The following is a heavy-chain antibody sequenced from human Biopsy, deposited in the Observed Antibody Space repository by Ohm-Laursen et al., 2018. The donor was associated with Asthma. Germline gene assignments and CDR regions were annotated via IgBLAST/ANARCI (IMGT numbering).Heavy chain of an antibody. D-gene: IGHD4-23*01. J-gene: IGHJ6*02. CDR3: ARAVDYSYYYGIDV. Sequence: SSVKVSCKASGYTFNSAGITWVRQAPGQGLEWMGWISVYNGNTKVAQKLQDRVTMITDTSTSTAYMELRSLRSDDTAAYFCARAVDYSYYYGIDVWGQGTTVTVS. CDR1: GYTFNSAG. V-gene: IGHV1-18*01. CDR2: ISVYNGNT.